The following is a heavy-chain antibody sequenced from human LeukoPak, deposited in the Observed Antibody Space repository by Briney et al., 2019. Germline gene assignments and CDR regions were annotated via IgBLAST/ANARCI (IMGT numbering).Heavy chain of an antibody. J-gene: IGHJ4*02. CDR2: IYYSGST. V-gene: IGHV4-59*01. CDR1: GGSISSYY. CDR3: ARGGGYSYGSGSFDY. Sequence: SETLSLTCTVSGGSISSYYWSWIRHPPGKGLEWIGYIYYSGSTNYNPSLKSRVTISVDTSKNQFSLKLSSVTAADTAVYYCARGGGYSYGSGSFDYWGQGTLVTVSS. D-gene: IGHD5-18*01.